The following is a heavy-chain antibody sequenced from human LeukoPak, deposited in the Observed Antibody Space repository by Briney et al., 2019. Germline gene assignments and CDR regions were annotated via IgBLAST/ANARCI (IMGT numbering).Heavy chain of an antibody. CDR2: VYHGGSS. CDR3: ARRVGSSDCFDY. J-gene: IGHJ4*02. CDR1: GYSISSGFY. V-gene: IGHV4-38-2*02. Sequence: SETLSLACTVSGYSISSGFYWGWIRQPPGKGLEWIGNVYHGGSSYYNPSLKSRVTISVDTSKNQFSLNLYSVTAADTAVYYCARRVGSSDCFDYWGQGTLVTVSS. D-gene: IGHD6-6*01.